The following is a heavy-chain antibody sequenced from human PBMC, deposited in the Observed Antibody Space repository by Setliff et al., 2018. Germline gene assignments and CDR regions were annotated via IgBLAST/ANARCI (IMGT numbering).Heavy chain of an antibody. Sequence: GASVKVSCKASGYTFTSYGISWVRQAPGQGLEWMGWISAYNGNTNYAQKLQGRVTMTTDTSTSTAYMELRSLGSVDTAVYYCAREYGGRFSRWFDPWGQGTLVTVSS. V-gene: IGHV1-18*01. D-gene: IGHD2-15*01. CDR1: GYTFTSYG. CDR3: AREYGGRFSRWFDP. J-gene: IGHJ5*02. CDR2: ISAYNGNT.